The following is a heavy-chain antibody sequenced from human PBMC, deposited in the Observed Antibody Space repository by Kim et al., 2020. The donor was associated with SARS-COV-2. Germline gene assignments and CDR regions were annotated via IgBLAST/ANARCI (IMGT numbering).Heavy chain of an antibody. V-gene: IGHV1-3*01. CDR2: INAGNGNT. Sequence: ASVKVSCKASGYTFTSYAMHWVRQAPGQRLEWMGWINAGNGNTKYSQKFQGRVTITRDTSASTAYMELSSLRSEDTAVYYCAIDVGYYYGSGSPLFDYWGQGTLVTVSS. CDR1: GYTFTSYA. D-gene: IGHD3-10*01. CDR3: AIDVGYYYGSGSPLFDY. J-gene: IGHJ4*02.